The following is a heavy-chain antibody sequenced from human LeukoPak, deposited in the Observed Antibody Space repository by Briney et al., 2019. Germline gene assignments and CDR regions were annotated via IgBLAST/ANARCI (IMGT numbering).Heavy chain of an antibody. CDR3: ASYYYDSSGYFDY. D-gene: IGHD3-22*01. CDR2: ISSSSSYI. Sequence: GGSLRLSCAASGFTFATYAMSWVRQAPGKGLEWVSSISSSSSYIYYADSVKGRFTISRDNAKNSLYLQMNSLRAEDTAVYYCASYYYDSSGYFDYWGQGTLVTVSS. CDR1: GFTFATYA. J-gene: IGHJ4*02. V-gene: IGHV3-21*01.